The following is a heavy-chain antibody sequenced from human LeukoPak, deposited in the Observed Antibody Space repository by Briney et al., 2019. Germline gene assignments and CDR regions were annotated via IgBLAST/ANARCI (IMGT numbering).Heavy chain of an antibody. Sequence: KPGGSLRLSCAASGFTFSSYSMNWVRQAPGKGLEWVSSISSSSSYIYYADSAKGRFTISRDNAKNSLYLQMNSLRAEDTAVYYCARVVRMATIILLDYWGQGTLVTVSS. D-gene: IGHD5-24*01. CDR3: ARVVRMATIILLDY. J-gene: IGHJ4*02. CDR1: GFTFSSYS. V-gene: IGHV3-21*01. CDR2: ISSSSSYI.